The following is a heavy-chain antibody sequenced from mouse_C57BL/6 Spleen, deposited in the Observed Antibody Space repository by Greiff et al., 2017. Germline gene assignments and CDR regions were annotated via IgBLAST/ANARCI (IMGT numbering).Heavy chain of an antibody. V-gene: IGHV1-22*01. CDR1: GYTFTDYN. CDR2: INPNNGGT. J-gene: IGHJ1*03. CDR3: ARRGLGYYYGTSSHEGYFDV. Sequence: VQLKQSGPELVKPGASVKMSCKASGYTFTDYNMHWVKQSHGKSLEWIGYINPNNGGTSYNQKFKGKATLTVNKSSSTAYMELRSLTSEDSAVYYCARRGLGYYYGTSSHEGYFDVWGTGTTVTVSS. D-gene: IGHD1-1*01.